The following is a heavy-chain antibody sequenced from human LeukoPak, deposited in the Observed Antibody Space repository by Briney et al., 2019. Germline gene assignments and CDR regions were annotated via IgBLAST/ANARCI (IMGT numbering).Heavy chain of an antibody. CDR2: IYTSGTT. CDR3: ARGDPFRSGSYYAMPFDY. J-gene: IGHJ4*02. Sequence: PSETLSLTCTVSGGSINSYYWSWIRQPAGKGLEWIGRIYTSGTTNYNPSLKSRVTMSVDTSKKQFSLKLSSVTAADTAVYYCARGDPFRSGSYYAMPFDYWGQGTLVTVSS. D-gene: IGHD1-26*01. CDR1: GGSINSYY. V-gene: IGHV4-4*07.